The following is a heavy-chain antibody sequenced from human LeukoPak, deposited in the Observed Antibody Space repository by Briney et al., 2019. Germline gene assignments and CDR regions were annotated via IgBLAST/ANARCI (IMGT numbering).Heavy chain of an antibody. D-gene: IGHD3-22*01. Sequence: SETLSLTCTVSGGSISRYYWSWIRQPPGKGLEWIGYIYYSGSTNYNPSLKSRVTISVDTSKNQFSLKLSSVTAADTAVYYCASLHGRYYYDSSGYYRYYYYGMDVWGQGTTVTVSS. V-gene: IGHV4-59*01. CDR3: ASLHGRYYYDSSGYYRYYYYGMDV. CDR1: GGSISRYY. J-gene: IGHJ6*02. CDR2: IYYSGST.